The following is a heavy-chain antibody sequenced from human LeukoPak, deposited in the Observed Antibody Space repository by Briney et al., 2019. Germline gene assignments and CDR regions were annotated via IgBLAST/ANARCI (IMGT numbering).Heavy chain of an antibody. D-gene: IGHD3-9*01. CDR3: AGAGYFDWLLSWGFDY. V-gene: IGHV4-59*08. J-gene: IGHJ4*02. CDR1: GDSIIRYF. Sequence: SETLCLTCTVSGDSIIRYFWTWIRQPPGKRLERIGYIYYSGTADYNPSLKSRVTISVDTSKNQFSLKLSSVTAADTAVYYCAGAGYFDWLLSWGFDYWGQGTLVTVSS. CDR2: IYYSGTA.